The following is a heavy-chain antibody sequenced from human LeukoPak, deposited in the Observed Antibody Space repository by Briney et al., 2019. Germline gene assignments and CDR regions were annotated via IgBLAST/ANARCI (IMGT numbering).Heavy chain of an antibody. J-gene: IGHJ4*02. CDR2: ISGDGFAT. CDR3: AREGHFDY. Sequence: GGSLRLSCVASGLTFDDFAMHCVRQAPGKGLEWVSLISGDGFATYYADSVKGRFTISRDNAKNSLYLQMNSLRAEDTAVYYCAREGHFDYWGQGTLVTVSS. CDR1: GLTFDDFA. V-gene: IGHV3-43*02.